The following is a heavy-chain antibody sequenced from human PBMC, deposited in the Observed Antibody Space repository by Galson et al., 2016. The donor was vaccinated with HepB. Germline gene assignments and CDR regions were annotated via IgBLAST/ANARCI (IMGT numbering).Heavy chain of an antibody. CDR2: ISYDGSNK. D-gene: IGHD6-13*01. CDR1: GFTFSIYG. CDR3: AKDNSIAVAVSWFDP. Sequence: SLRLSCAASGFTFSIYGMHWVRQAPGEGLEWVAFISYDGSNKYYADSVKGRFTISRDNSKNTLYLQMNSLRHEETAVFYCAKDNSIAVAVSWFDPWGQGTLVTVSS. J-gene: IGHJ5*02. V-gene: IGHV3-30*18.